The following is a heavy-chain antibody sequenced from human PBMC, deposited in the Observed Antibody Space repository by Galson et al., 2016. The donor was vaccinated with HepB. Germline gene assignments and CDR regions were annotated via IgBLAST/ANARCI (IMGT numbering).Heavy chain of an antibody. CDR3: ARGQRGAVLGLFDS. J-gene: IGHJ4*02. Sequence: SLRLSCAASGLTFGDYTMHWVRQTPRKGLEWVSLINWDGDRTYYADSVKGQFTIFRDNNKNSLYLQMNSLRTEDTAMYYCARGQRGAVLGLFDSWGQGTLVTVSA. CDR1: GLTFGDYT. V-gene: IGHV3-43*01. D-gene: IGHD3-3*02. CDR2: INWDGDRT.